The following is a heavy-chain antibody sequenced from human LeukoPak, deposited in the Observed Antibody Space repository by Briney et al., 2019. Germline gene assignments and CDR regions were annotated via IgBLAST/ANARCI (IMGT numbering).Heavy chain of an antibody. V-gene: IGHV4-34*01. Sequence: SETLSLTCAVYGGSFSGYYWSWIRQPPGKGLEWIGEINHSGSTNYNPSLKSRVTISVDTSKNTLYLQMNSLRAEDTAVYYCAKTRPLDSSSWSHGDYWGQGTLVTVSS. D-gene: IGHD6-13*01. CDR3: AKTRPLDSSSWSHGDY. CDR2: INHSGST. CDR1: GGSFSGYY. J-gene: IGHJ4*02.